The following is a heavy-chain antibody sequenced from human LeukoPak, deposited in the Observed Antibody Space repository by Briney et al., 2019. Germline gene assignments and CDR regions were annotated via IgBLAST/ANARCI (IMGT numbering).Heavy chain of an antibody. CDR2: ISAYNGNT. V-gene: IGHV1-18*01. J-gene: IGHJ5*02. Sequence: AAVKVSCKASVYTFTSYVISWVRQAPGQGLGGMGWISAYNGNTNYAQKLQGRVTMTTDTYTSTAYMELRSLRSDDTAVYYCARAELRHNWFDPWGQGTLVTVSS. CDR1: VYTFTSYV. CDR3: ARAELRHNWFDP. D-gene: IGHD1-26*01.